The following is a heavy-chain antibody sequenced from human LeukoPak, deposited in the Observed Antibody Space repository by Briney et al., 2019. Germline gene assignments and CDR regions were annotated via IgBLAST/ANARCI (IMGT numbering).Heavy chain of an antibody. J-gene: IGHJ4*02. Sequence: GGSLRLSCAASGFTFSSYGMHWVRQAPGKGLEWVAVISYDGSNKYYADSVKGRFTISRDNSKNTLYLQMNSLRAEDTAVYYCAKGGSSSWFFDYRGQGTLVTVSS. CDR3: AKGGSSSWFFDY. D-gene: IGHD6-13*01. CDR1: GFTFSSYG. CDR2: ISYDGSNK. V-gene: IGHV3-30*18.